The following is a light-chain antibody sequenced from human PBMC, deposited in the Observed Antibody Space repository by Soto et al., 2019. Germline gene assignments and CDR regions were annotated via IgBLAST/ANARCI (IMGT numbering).Light chain of an antibody. CDR3: QQRDYWQVT. V-gene: IGKV3-11*01. CDR2: DVS. CDR1: QSVSGY. Sequence: EIVLTQSPVTLALSPGARATLYCRASQSVSGYLAWYQQKTGQAPRLLIYDVSNRATGIPARFSGSGSGTDFTLTISSLEPEDFAIYYCQQRDYWQVTFGQGTRLEIK. J-gene: IGKJ5*01.